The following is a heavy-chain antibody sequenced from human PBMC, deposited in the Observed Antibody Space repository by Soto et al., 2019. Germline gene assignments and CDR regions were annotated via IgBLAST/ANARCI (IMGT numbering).Heavy chain of an antibody. J-gene: IGHJ4*02. V-gene: IGHV3-48*01. D-gene: IGHD3-10*01. CDR1: GFTFSSYS. CDR2: ISSSSSTI. Sequence: GGSLRLSCAASGFTFSSYSMNWVRQAPGKGLEWVSYISSSSSTIYYADSVKGRFTISRDNAKNSLYLQMNSLRAEDTAVYYCARTFYGSGSYYRGNFDYWGQGTLVTVSS. CDR3: ARTFYGSGSYYRGNFDY.